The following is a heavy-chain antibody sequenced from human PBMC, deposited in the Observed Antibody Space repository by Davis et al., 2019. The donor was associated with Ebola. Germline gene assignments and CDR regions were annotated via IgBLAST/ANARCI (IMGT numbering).Heavy chain of an antibody. Sequence: GESLKISCAASGFSFSNAWMSWVRQAPGKGLEWVSFISSSSNYIYYADSVKVRFTTSRDNSENMLYLQMSTLRAEDTAVYYCARDYWRWLQLDYYYGMDVWGKGTTVTVFS. D-gene: IGHD5-24*01. CDR1: GFSFSNAW. V-gene: IGHV3-21*04. J-gene: IGHJ6*04. CDR2: ISSSSNYI. CDR3: ARDYWRWLQLDYYYGMDV.